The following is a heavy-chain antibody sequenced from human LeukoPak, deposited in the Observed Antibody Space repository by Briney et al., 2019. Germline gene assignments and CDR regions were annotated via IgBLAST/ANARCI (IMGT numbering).Heavy chain of an antibody. J-gene: IGHJ4*02. D-gene: IGHD4-11*01. V-gene: IGHV3-21*01. Sequence: GGSLRLSCAASGFTFSNYNMNWVRQAPGKGLEWVSFISGSSEYIYYADSVKGRFTISRDNAKNSLYLQMNSLRAEDTAVYYCARGTPTTRDFDSWGQGTLVTVSS. CDR2: ISGSSEYI. CDR3: ARGTPTTRDFDS. CDR1: GFTFSNYN.